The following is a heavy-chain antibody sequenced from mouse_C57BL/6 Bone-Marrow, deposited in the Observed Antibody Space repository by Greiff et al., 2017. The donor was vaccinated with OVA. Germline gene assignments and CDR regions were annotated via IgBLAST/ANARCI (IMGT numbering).Heavy chain of an antibody. CDR1: GFTFSSYA. CDR2: ISSGGDYI. J-gene: IGHJ3*01. Sequence: EVMLVESGEGLVKPGGSLKLSCAASGFTFSSYAMSWVRQTPEKRLEWVAYISSGGDYIYYADTVKGRFTISRDNARNTLYLQMSSLKSEDTAMYYCTFTYDYDAWFAYWGQGTLVTVSA. CDR3: TFTYDYDAWFAY. D-gene: IGHD2-4*01. V-gene: IGHV5-9-1*02.